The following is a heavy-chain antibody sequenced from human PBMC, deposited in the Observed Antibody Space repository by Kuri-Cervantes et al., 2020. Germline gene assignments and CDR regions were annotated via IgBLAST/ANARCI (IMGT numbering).Heavy chain of an antibody. D-gene: IGHD3-22*01. CDR3: ARGRPVRALGDGSGYYARDFDY. V-gene: IGHV3-49*04. Sequence: GGSLRLSCTASGFTFGDYAMSWVRQAPGKGLEWVGFIRSKAYGGTTEYAASVKGRFTISRDDSRSIAYLHMNSLKSEDTAVYYCARGRPVRALGDGSGYYARDFDYWGQGTLVTVSS. CDR1: GFTFGDYA. J-gene: IGHJ4*02. CDR2: IRSKAYGGTT.